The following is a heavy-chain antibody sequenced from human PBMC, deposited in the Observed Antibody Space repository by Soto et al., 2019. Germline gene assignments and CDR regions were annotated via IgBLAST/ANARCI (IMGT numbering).Heavy chain of an antibody. V-gene: IGHV3-21*06. CDR2: ISSSSSYI. J-gene: IGHJ3*02. CDR1: GFTFSSYS. D-gene: IGHD3-10*01. Sequence: EVQLVESGGGLVKPGGSLRLSCAASGFTFSSYSMNWVRQAPGKGLEWVSSISSSSSYIYYADSVKGRFTISRDNAKNSMYLHMNSLRAEDTAVYYCAILVNVLLWFGDTGAFYIWGQGRMVTVSS. CDR3: AILVNVLLWFGDTGAFYI.